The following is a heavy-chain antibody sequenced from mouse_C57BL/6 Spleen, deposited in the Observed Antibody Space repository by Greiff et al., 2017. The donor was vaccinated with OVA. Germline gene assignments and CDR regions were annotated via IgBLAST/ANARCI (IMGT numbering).Heavy chain of an antibody. CDR1: GFTFSDYG. Sequence: EVQRVESGGGLVKPGGSLKLSCAASGFTFSDYGMHWVRQAPEKGLEWVAYISSGSSTIYYADTVKGRFTISRDNAKNTLFLQMTSLRSEDTAMYYCARDYGSRDWYFDVWGTGTTVTVSS. V-gene: IGHV5-17*01. CDR3: ARDYGSRDWYFDV. J-gene: IGHJ1*03. CDR2: ISSGSSTI. D-gene: IGHD1-1*01.